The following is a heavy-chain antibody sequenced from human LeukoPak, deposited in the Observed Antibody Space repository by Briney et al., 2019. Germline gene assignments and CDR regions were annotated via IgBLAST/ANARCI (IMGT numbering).Heavy chain of an antibody. CDR2: IGTTGDT. D-gene: IGHD3-22*01. Sequence: QTVGSLRLSCAASGFTFSSYDMHWVRQATGKGLEWVSAIGTTGDTYYPGSVKGRFTISRENAKNSLYLQMNSLRAGDTAVYYCTRGKYYYDSSGYYDYWGQGTLVTVSP. J-gene: IGHJ4*02. CDR1: GFTFSSYD. CDR3: TRGKYYYDSSGYYDY. V-gene: IGHV3-13*01.